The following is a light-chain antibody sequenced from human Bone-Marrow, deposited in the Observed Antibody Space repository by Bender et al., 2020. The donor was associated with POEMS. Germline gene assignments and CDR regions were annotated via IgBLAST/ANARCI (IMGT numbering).Light chain of an antibody. CDR2: YNT. J-gene: IGLJ3*02. CDR3: QVWDSSSDHWV. Sequence: SYVLTQPPSVSVAPGKTATLTCGGNNIGDKVVHWYQQKPGQAPVVVIYYNTDRPSGIPERFSASNSGNAATLTLSRVEAGDEADYYCQVWDSSSDHWVFGGGTKLTVL. CDR1: NIGDKV. V-gene: IGLV3-21*04.